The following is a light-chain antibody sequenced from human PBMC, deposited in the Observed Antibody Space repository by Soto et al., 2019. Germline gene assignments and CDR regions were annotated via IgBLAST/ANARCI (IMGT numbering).Light chain of an antibody. Sequence: DIQLNQTPSTLSAYIGDRVTITCRASQSLSGWLAWYQQTPGKAPKLLISDAFRLESGVPSRFRGSGSGTEFSLTISSLQPGDSATFYCQQYASYPWTFGRGTKVDI. CDR1: QSLSGW. CDR2: DAF. CDR3: QQYASYPWT. J-gene: IGKJ1*01. V-gene: IGKV1-5*01.